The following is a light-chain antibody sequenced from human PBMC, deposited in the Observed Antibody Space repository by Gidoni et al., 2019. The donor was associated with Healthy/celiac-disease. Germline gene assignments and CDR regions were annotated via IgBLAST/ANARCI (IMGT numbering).Light chain of an antibody. J-gene: IGKJ2*01. CDR2: GAS. CDR3: QQYGSSPRT. V-gene: IGKV3-20*01. CDR1: QSVSSSY. Sequence: EIVLKQSPGTLSLSPGERATLSCRASQSVSSSYLAWYQQKPCQAPRLLIYGASSRATGIPDRFSGSGSGTDFTLTISRLEPEDFAVYYCQQYGSSPRTFGQGTKLEIK.